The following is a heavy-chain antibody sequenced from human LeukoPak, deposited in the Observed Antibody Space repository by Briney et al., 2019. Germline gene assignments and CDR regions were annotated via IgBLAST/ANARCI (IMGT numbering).Heavy chain of an antibody. Sequence: GGSLRLSCAASGFTFGSFSINWVRQAPGKGLEWVASISSSSTYIYYGGSVKGRFTISRDNAKNLVYLEMNSLRAEDTAVYYCAKTSADYWGQGTLVIVSS. V-gene: IGHV3-21*01. CDR1: GFTFGSFS. J-gene: IGHJ4*02. CDR3: AKTSADY. CDR2: ISSSSTYI.